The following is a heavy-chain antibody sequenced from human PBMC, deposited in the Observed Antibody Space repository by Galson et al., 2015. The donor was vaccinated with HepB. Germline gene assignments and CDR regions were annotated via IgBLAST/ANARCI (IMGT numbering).Heavy chain of an antibody. V-gene: IGHV3-20*01. D-gene: IGHD5-24*01. Sequence: SLRLSCAVSGFNFDEYGMSWVRQAPGKGLEWVAGINWKDGSIGYAGSVEGRFTISRDNAKNSLYLQMNSLRVEDTALYHCARGDGGDYWGQGTLVTVPS. J-gene: IGHJ4*02. CDR2: INWKDGSI. CDR1: GFNFDEYG. CDR3: ARGDGGDY.